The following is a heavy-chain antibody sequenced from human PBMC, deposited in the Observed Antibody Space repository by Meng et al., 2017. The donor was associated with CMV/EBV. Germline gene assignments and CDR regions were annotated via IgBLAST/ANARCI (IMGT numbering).Heavy chain of an antibody. J-gene: IGHJ4*02. CDR2: IKQDGSEK. Sequence: GALKISCAASGFTFSSYWMSWVRQAPGKGLEWVANIKQDGSEKYYVDSVKGRFTISRDNAKNSLYLQMNSLRAEDTAVYYCARDGLDIVATISGDYFDYWGQGTLVTVSS. CDR3: ARDGLDIVATISGDYFDY. V-gene: IGHV3-7*01. CDR1: GFTFSSYW. D-gene: IGHD5-12*01.